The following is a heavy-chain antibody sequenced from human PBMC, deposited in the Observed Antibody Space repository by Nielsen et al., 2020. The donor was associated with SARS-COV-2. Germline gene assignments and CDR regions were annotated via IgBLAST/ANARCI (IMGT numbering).Heavy chain of an antibody. CDR1: GESVTGYY. D-gene: IGHD1-26*01. Sequence: SETLSLTCAIYGESVTGYYWTWIRQSPGKGPECIGRIDHYERADYNPSLKSRLTMSIDTSKKQFSLKLSSVTAADTATYYCASQRYHRRHSRDYDYGLGAWGQGTTVIVSS. CDR2: IDHYERA. J-gene: IGHJ6*02. V-gene: IGHV4-34*01. CDR3: ASQRYHRRHSRDYDYGLGA.